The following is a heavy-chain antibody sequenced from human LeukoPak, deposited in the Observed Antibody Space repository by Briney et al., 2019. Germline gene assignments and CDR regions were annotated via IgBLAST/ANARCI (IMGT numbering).Heavy chain of an antibody. J-gene: IGHJ6*02. V-gene: IGHV3-48*03. Sequence: GGSLRLSCAASGFTFSSYEMNWVRQAPGKGLGWVSYISSSGSTIYYADSVKGRFTISRDNAKNSLYLQMNSLRAEDTAVYYCARDLIVGATIYYYYGMDVWGQGTTVTVSS. CDR2: ISSSGSTI. CDR3: ARDLIVGATIYYYYGMDV. D-gene: IGHD1-26*01. CDR1: GFTFSSYE.